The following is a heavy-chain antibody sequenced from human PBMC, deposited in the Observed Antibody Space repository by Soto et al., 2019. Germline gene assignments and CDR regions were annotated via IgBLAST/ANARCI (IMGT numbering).Heavy chain of an antibody. Sequence: GGSLRLSCAASGFTFSSYSMNWVRPAPGKGLEWVSSISSSSSYIYYADSVKGRFTISRDNAKNSLYLQMNSLRAEDTAVYYCARETVVVPAAFDLWGRGTLVTVSS. CDR3: ARETVVVPAAFDL. D-gene: IGHD2-2*01. CDR2: ISSSSSYI. J-gene: IGHJ2*01. V-gene: IGHV3-21*01. CDR1: GFTFSSYS.